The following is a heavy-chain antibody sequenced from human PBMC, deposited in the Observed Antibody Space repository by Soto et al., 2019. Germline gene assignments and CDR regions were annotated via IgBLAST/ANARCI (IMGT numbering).Heavy chain of an antibody. CDR3: ARDRLMATAGTARHYFGLDV. D-gene: IGHD5-18*01. CDR2: IYYSGNT. V-gene: IGHV4-31*03. Sequence: SETLSLTCTVSGGSIRSGGYYWSWVRQNPRRGLEWIGNIYYSGNTYYNPSLKSRLTISVDTSKNQFSLNLSSVTAADTAVYYCARDRLMATAGTARHYFGLDVWGQGTTVTSP. CDR1: GGSIRSGGYY. J-gene: IGHJ6*02.